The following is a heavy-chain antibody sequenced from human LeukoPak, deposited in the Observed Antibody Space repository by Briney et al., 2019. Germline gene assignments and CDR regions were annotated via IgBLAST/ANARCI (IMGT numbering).Heavy chain of an antibody. V-gene: IGHV3-23*01. D-gene: IGHD6-19*01. Sequence: GGSLRLSYAASGVTFSGSAMSWVRQAPGEGLEWVSLISYSGANSYYTDSVRGRFTIYRDNSKNTLYVQMNSLRAEDTAVYYCARDSSGPLYWGQGTLVTVS. CDR1: GVTFSGSA. CDR3: ARDSSGPLY. J-gene: IGHJ4*02. CDR2: ISYSGANS.